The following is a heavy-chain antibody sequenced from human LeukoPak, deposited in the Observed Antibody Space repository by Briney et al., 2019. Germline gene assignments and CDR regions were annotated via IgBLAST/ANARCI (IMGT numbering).Heavy chain of an antibody. D-gene: IGHD2-15*01. CDR2: ISGNAVAT. J-gene: IGHJ6*03. CDR1: GFTFSNFG. Sequence: GGSLRLSCAASGFTFSNFGMSWVRQAPGKGLEWVSTISGNAVATYYADSVKGRFTISRDNSKNTLYLQINSLEAEDAAIYYCAKRGSGTLLPTYYYYMDVWGKGTTVTVSS. CDR3: AKRGSGTLLPTYYYYMDV. V-gene: IGHV3-23*01.